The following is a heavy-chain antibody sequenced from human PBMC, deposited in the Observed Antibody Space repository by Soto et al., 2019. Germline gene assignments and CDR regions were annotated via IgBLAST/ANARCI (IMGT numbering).Heavy chain of an antibody. Sequence: SEPLSLTCTVSGGSSSSYYWSWIRQTAGKGLEWIGRIYTTGSTNYNPCLKSRVTMSVDTSKNQFSLKLSSVTAADTAVYYCARVQRQPLGPYNWFDAWGQGTLVTVSS. V-gene: IGHV4-4*07. CDR3: ARVQRQPLGPYNWFDA. CDR2: IYTTGST. D-gene: IGHD6-13*01. CDR1: GGSSSSYY. J-gene: IGHJ5*02.